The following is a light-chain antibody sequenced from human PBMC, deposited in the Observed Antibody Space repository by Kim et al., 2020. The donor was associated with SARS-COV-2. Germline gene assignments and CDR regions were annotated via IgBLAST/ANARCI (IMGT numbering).Light chain of an antibody. CDR3: QAWDSSTWV. J-gene: IGLJ3*02. CDR2: QDS. Sequence: SYELTQPLSVSVSPGQTASITCSGDKLGDKYACWYQQKPGQSPVLVIYQDSKRPSGIPERFSGSNSGNTATLTISGTQAMVEADYYCQAWDSSTWVFGGG. CDR1: KLGDKY. V-gene: IGLV3-1*01.